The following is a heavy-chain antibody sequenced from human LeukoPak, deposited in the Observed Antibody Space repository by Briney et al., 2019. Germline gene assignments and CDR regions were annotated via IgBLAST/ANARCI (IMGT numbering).Heavy chain of an antibody. CDR2: INLSGGST. CDR3: ARDRTAMVTGYGMDV. CDR1: GYTFTSYY. J-gene: IGHJ6*02. D-gene: IGHD5-18*01. V-gene: IGHV1-46*01. Sequence: ASVKVSCKASGYTFTSYYMHWVRQAPGQGLEWMGIINLSGGSTSYAQKFQGRVTMTRDTSTSTVYMELSSLRSEDTAVYYCARDRTAMVTGYGMDVWGQGTTVTVSS.